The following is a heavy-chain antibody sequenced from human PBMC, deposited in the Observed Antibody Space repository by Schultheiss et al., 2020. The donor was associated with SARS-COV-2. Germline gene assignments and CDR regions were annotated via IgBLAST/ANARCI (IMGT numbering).Heavy chain of an antibody. V-gene: IGHV2-5*08. D-gene: IGHD3/OR15-3a*01. CDR2: IDWDDDK. CDR3: ARTDGRYYYYGMDV. CDR1: GFSLSTSGMC. J-gene: IGHJ6*02. Sequence: SGPTLVKPTQTLTLTCTFSGFSLSTSGMCVSWIRQPPGKALEWLALIDWDDDKRYSPSLKSRLTITKDTSKNQVVLTMTNMDPVDTATYYCARTDGRYYYYGMDVWGQGTTVTVSS.